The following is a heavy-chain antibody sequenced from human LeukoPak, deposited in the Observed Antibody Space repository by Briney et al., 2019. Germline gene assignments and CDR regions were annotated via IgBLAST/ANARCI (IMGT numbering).Heavy chain of an antibody. J-gene: IGHJ4*02. D-gene: IGHD6-19*01. CDR1: GGSISSRSYY. CDR2: IYYSGST. Sequence: KSSETLSLTCTVSGGSISSRSYYWGWIRQPPGKGLEWIGSIYYSGSTYYNPSLKSRVTISVDTSKNQFSLKLSSVTAADTAVYYCARHEYSSGWYFNTDYFDYWGQGTLVTVSS. V-gene: IGHV4-39*01. CDR3: ARHEYSSGWYFNTDYFDY.